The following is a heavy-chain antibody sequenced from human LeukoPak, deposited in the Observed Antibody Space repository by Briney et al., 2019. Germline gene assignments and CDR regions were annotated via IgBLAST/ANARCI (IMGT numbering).Heavy chain of an antibody. J-gene: IGHJ4*02. CDR2: IHYSGNN. Sequence: ASETLSLTCTVSGDSISSYYWTWIRQPPGKGPEWIGYIHYSGNNNYNPSLKSRVTISLDTSKNQFSLKLKSVTAADTAVYYCARGVGSGYTDDWGQGTLVTVSS. V-gene: IGHV4-59*01. CDR3: ARGVGSGYTDD. D-gene: IGHD3-22*01. CDR1: GDSISSYY.